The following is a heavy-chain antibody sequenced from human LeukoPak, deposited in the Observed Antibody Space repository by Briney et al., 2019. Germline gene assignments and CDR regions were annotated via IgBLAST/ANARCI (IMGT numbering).Heavy chain of an antibody. J-gene: IGHJ4*02. CDR2: INHSGSP. CDR1: GGSFSGYY. Sequence: SETLSLTCAVYGGSFSGYYWSWIRQPPGKGLEWIGEINHSGSPNYNPSLKSRVTISIDTSKNQFSLKLTSVTAADTAVYYCARFGGSGDTRGYFDNWGQGTLVTVSS. CDR3: ARFGGSGDTRGYFDN. D-gene: IGHD2-15*01. V-gene: IGHV4-34*01.